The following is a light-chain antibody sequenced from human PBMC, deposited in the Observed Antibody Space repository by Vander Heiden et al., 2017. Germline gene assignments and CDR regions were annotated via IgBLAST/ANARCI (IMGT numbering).Light chain of an antibody. CDR3: QHHNGWPWT. J-gene: IGKJ1*01. CDR2: DAS. CDR1: RSIRFY. V-gene: IGKV3-11*01. Sequence: EIVLTQSPATLSLSAGERAILSCRASRSIRFYLAWYQQKPGQAPRLLIYDASNRATGIPARFSGSGSGTDFTLTISSLEPEDFAVYYCQHHNGWPWTFGQGTKVEIK.